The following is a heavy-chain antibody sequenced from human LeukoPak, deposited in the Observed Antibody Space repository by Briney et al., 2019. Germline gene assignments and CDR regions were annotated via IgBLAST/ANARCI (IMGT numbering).Heavy chain of an antibody. V-gene: IGHV1-18*01. D-gene: IGHD2-2*02. CDR3: ARDIGYCSSTSCYTNNWFDP. CDR2: ISAYNGNT. Sequence: ASVKVSCKASGYTFTSYGISWVRQAPGQGLEWMGWISAYNGNTNYAQKLQGRVTMTTDTSTSTAYMELRGLRSDDTAVYYCARDIGYCSSTSCYTNNWFDPWGQGTLVTVSS. CDR1: GYTFTSYG. J-gene: IGHJ5*02.